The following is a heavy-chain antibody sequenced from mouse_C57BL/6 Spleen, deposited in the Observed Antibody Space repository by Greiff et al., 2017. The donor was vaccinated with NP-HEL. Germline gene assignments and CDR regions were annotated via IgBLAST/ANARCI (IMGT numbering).Heavy chain of an antibody. CDR1: GYTFTGYW. Sequence: QVQLQQSGAELMKPGASVKLSCKATGYTFTGYWIEWVKQRPGHGLEWIGEILPGSGSTNYNEKFKGKATFTADTSSNTAYMQLSSLTTEDSAIYYCARSITTVVATSYYFDYWGQGTTLTVSS. V-gene: IGHV1-9*01. CDR3: ARSITTVVATSYYFDY. CDR2: ILPGSGST. J-gene: IGHJ2*01. D-gene: IGHD1-1*01.